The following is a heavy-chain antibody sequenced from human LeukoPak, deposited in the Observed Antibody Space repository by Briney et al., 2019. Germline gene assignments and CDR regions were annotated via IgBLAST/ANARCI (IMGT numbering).Heavy chain of an antibody. V-gene: IGHV3-48*04. D-gene: IGHD6-19*01. CDR3: AGGTRDSGLK. CDR2: IISSGSAI. J-gene: IGHJ4*02. CDR1: AFTFSTYS. Sequence: GGSLRLSCAASAFTFSTYSTNWVRQAPGKGLQWVSYIISSGSAIYYADSVKGRFTISRDNAKSSLYPQMNSLRAEDTAVYYCAGGTRDSGLKWGPGTSVTVSS.